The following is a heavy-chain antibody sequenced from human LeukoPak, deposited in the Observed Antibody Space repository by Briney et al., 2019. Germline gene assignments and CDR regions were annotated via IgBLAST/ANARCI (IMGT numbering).Heavy chain of an antibody. Sequence: GGSLRLSCVASGFTFSNFGIHWVRQAPGRGLAWVTFIRDDGSSEFYSDSAKGRFTISRDNSKNTLYLQMTSLRPEDTAVYYCARDKRFSSGWGYHGMDVWGQGTTDTVSS. V-gene: IGHV3-30*02. CDR3: ARDKRFSSGWGYHGMDV. CDR1: GFTFSNFG. J-gene: IGHJ6*02. D-gene: IGHD6-19*01. CDR2: IRDDGSSE.